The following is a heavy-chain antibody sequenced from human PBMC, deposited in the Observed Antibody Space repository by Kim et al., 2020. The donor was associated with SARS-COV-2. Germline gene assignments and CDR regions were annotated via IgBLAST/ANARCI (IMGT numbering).Heavy chain of an antibody. CDR1: GFTFNNYG. CDR3: ASAPSDSSSYY. CDR2: IWYDGSNK. V-gene: IGHV3-33*01. D-gene: IGHD3-22*01. Sequence: GGSLRLSCAASGFTFNNYGMHWVRQAPGKGLEWVAVIWYDGSNKYYADSVKGRFTISRDNSKNTLYLQMNSLRAEDTAVYYCASAPSDSSSYYWGQGTRV. J-gene: IGHJ4*02.